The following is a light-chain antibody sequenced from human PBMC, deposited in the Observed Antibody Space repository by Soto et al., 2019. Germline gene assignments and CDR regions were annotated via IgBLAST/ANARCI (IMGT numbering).Light chain of an antibody. Sequence: QSALTQPASVSGSPGQSITISCTGTSSDVGGYNYVSWYQQHPGKAPKLMIYDDSNRPSGVSNRFSGSKSGNTASLTISGLQAEDEADYYCSSYTSISTLYVFGTRTKVTVL. CDR1: SSDVGGYNY. V-gene: IGLV2-14*01. CDR3: SSYTSISTLYV. CDR2: DDS. J-gene: IGLJ1*01.